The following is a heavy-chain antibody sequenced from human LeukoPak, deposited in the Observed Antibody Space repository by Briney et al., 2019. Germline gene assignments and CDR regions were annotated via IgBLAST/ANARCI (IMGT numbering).Heavy chain of an antibody. J-gene: IGHJ4*02. Sequence: PGGSLRLSCAASGFTFSSYAMHWVRQAPGKGLEWVAVISYDGSNKYYADSVKGRFTISRDNSKNTLYLQMNSLRAEDTAVYYCAGGPYDSSGYYAYWGQGTLVTVSS. CDR3: AGGPYDSSGYYAY. CDR1: GFTFSSYA. D-gene: IGHD3-22*01. V-gene: IGHV3-30*04. CDR2: ISYDGSNK.